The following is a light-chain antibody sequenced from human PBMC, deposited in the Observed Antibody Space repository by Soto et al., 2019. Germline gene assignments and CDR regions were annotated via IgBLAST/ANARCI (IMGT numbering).Light chain of an antibody. CDR1: QSINNV. CDR2: DVS. J-gene: IGKJ4*01. CDR3: QQYDRYPLT. Sequence: DVQMTQSPSTLSASVGDRVTITCRASQSINNVLAWYQQNPGKAPKFLIYDVSTLESGVPSRFSGSGSGTEFTLTISRLQPEDFATYYCQQYDRYPLTVGGGTRVEIK. V-gene: IGKV1-5*01.